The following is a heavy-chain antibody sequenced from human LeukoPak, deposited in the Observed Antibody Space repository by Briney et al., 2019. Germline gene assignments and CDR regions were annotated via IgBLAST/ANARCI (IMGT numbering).Heavy chain of an antibody. CDR2: IKSKTDGGTT. CDR3: TTVKPPSLRFLESGKYYFDY. V-gene: IGHV3-15*01. D-gene: IGHD3-3*01. CDR1: GFTFSNAW. J-gene: IGHJ4*02. Sequence: MAGGSLRLSCAASGFTFSNAWMSWVRQAPGKGLEWVGRIKSKTDGGTTDYAAPVKGRFTISRDDSKNTLYLQMNSLKTEDTAVYYCTTVKPPSLRFLESGKYYFDYWGQGTLVTVSS.